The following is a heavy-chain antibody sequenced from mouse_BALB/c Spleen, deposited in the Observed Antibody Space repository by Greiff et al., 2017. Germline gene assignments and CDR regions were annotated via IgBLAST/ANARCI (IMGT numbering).Heavy chain of an antibody. D-gene: IGHD2-4*01. V-gene: IGHV3-2*02. CDR1: GYSITSDYA. J-gene: IGHJ4*01. CDR3: ARDLYYDYGGGAMDY. CDR2: ISYSGST. Sequence: VQLQQSGPGLVKPSQSLSLTCTVTGYSITSDYAWNWIRQFPGNKLEWMGYISYSGSTSYNPSLKSRISITRDTSKNQFLLQLNSVTTEDTATYYCARDLYYDYGGGAMDYWGQGTSVTVSS.